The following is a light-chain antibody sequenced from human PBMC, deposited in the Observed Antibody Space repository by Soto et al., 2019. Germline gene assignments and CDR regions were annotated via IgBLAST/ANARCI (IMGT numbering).Light chain of an antibody. V-gene: IGLV2-8*01. CDR3: SSNAGSNDLRV. CDR1: SSDLGGYNY. CDR2: EVS. J-gene: IGLJ3*02. Sequence: QSALTQPPSASASPGQSVTISCTGTSSDLGGYNYVSWYQQHPGKAPKLVIYEVSKRPSGVPDRFSGSKSGNTASLTVSGLQTEDEADYYCSSNAGSNDLRVFGGGTKLTVL.